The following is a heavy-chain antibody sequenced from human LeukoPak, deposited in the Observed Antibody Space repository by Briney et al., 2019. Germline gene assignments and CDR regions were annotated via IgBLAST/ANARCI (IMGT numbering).Heavy chain of an antibody. D-gene: IGHD3-3*02. Sequence: SETLSLTCAVYGGSFSGYCWSWIRQPPGKGLEWIGEINHSGSTNYNPSLKSRVTISVDTSKNQFSLKLSSVTAADTAVYYCARTDKRISYGMDVWGQGTTVTVSS. CDR3: ARTDKRISYGMDV. J-gene: IGHJ6*02. V-gene: IGHV4-34*01. CDR2: INHSGST. CDR1: GGSFSGYC.